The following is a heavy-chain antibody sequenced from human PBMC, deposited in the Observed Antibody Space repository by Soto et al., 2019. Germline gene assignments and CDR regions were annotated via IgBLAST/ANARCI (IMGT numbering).Heavy chain of an antibody. V-gene: IGHV3-48*02. Sequence: GGSLRLSCAASGFTFSSYSMNWVRQAPGKGLEWVSYISSSSSTIYYADSVKGRFTISRDNAKNSLYLQMNSLRDEDTAVYYCAREREADFWSGYYLVEYFQHWGQGTLVTVSS. J-gene: IGHJ1*01. CDR3: AREREADFWSGYYLVEYFQH. CDR1: GFTFSSYS. D-gene: IGHD3-3*01. CDR2: ISSSSSTI.